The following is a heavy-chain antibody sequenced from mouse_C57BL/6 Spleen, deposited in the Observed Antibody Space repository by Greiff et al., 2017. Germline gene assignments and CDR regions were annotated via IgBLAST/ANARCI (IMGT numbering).Heavy chain of an antibody. J-gene: IGHJ3*01. CDR2: IYPGDGDT. V-gene: IGHV1-82*01. Sequence: VQLKESGPELVKPGASVKISCKASGYAFSSSWMNWVKQRPGKGLEWIGRIYPGDGDTNYNGKFKGKATLTADKSSSTAYMQLSSLTSEDSAVYFCARSGVTTPAWFAWWGQGTLVTVSA. D-gene: IGHD2-3*01. CDR1: GYAFSSSW. CDR3: ARSGVTTPAWFAW.